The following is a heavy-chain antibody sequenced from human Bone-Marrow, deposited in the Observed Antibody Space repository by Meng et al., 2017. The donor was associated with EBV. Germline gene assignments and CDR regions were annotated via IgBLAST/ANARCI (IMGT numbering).Heavy chain of an antibody. Sequence: EVQLLDSGGGLVQPGESLRLSCAASGFTFSSFAMSWVRQAPGKGLEWVSTISGSGGSTYYADSVKGRFTISRDNSNNTLYLHMNTLRAEDTAVYYCANVLLVSTAGFHYWGQGTLVTVSS. CDR2: ISGSGGST. CDR1: GFTFSSFA. CDR3: ANVLLVSTAGFHY. D-gene: IGHD6-13*01. J-gene: IGHJ4*02. V-gene: IGHV3-23*01.